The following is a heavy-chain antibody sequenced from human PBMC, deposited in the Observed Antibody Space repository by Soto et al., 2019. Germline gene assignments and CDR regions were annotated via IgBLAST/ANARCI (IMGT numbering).Heavy chain of an antibody. J-gene: IGHJ4*02. CDR2: IRRNAYGGTT. V-gene: IGHV3-49*03. CDR1: GFTFGDYS. D-gene: IGHD3-16*01. CDR3: TRASSLDFDF. Sequence: GGSFRLSFTTSGFTFGDYSLSWFRQAPGKGLEWVGFIRRNAYGGTTDYAASVKGRFTISRDDSKSIAYLQMNSLRTEDTALYYCTRASSLDFDFWGQGTLVTVSS.